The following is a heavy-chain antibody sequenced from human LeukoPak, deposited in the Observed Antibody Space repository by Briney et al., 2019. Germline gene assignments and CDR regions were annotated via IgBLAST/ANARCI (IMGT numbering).Heavy chain of an antibody. CDR1: GFTFSSYA. V-gene: IGHV3-23*01. CDR3: AKAVQSYDILTGYYGFDY. D-gene: IGHD3-9*01. J-gene: IGHJ4*02. Sequence: PPGGSLRLSCAASGFTFSSYAMSWVRQAPGKGLEWVSAISGSGGSTYYADSVKGRFTISRDNSKNTLYLQMNSLRAEDTAVYYCAKAVQSYDILTGYYGFDYWGQGTLVTVSS. CDR2: ISGSGGST.